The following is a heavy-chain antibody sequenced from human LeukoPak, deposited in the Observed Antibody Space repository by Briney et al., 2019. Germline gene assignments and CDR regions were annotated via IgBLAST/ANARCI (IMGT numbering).Heavy chain of an antibody. Sequence: ASVKVPCKASGYTFTGYYMHWVRQAPGQGLEWMGWINPNSGGTNYAQKFQGRVTMTRDTSISTAYMELSRLRSDDTAVYYCARARGYCSSTSCYYPRHPWGQGTLVTVSS. CDR3: ARARGYCSSTSCYYPRHP. J-gene: IGHJ5*02. CDR2: INPNSGGT. V-gene: IGHV1-2*02. D-gene: IGHD2-2*01. CDR1: GYTFTGYY.